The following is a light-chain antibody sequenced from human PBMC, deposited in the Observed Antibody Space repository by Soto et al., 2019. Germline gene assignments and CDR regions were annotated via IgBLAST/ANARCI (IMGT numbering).Light chain of an antibody. CDR2: AAS. CDR3: QQYHSSPTWT. CDR1: QGISTS. Sequence: DIQKTQCPSSLSASVGDRVTITCRASQGISTSLNWYQQKPGKAPKLLIYAASSLQSGVPSRFSGSGSETDFTLTISSLQPEDVATYYCQQYHSSPTWTFGQGTKVDIK. J-gene: IGKJ1*01. V-gene: IGKV1-39*01.